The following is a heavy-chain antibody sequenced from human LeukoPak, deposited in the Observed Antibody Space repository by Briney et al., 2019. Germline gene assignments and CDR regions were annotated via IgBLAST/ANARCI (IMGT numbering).Heavy chain of an antibody. V-gene: IGHV3-23*01. Sequence: GGSLRLSCAASGFTFSSYAMSWVRQAPGKGLEWVSAISGSGSGGSTYYADSVKGRLTISRDNSKNTLYLQMNSLRAEDTAVYYCAKGINDYDSSGYSDYWGQGTLVTVSS. CDR2: ISGSGSGGST. CDR1: GFTFSSYA. D-gene: IGHD3-22*01. CDR3: AKGINDYDSSGYSDY. J-gene: IGHJ4*02.